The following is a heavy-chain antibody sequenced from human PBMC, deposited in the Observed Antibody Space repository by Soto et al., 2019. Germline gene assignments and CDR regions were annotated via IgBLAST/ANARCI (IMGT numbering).Heavy chain of an antibody. D-gene: IGHD6-13*01. CDR2: IKQDGSEK. CDR3: ARASRSSWRGYYFDY. Sequence: GGSLRLSCAASGFTFSSYWMSWVRQAPGKGLEWVANIKQDGSEKYYVDSVKGRFTISRDNAKNSLYLQMNSLRAEETAVYYCARASRSSWRGYYFDYWGQGTLVTVS. J-gene: IGHJ4*02. V-gene: IGHV3-7*03. CDR1: GFTFSSYW.